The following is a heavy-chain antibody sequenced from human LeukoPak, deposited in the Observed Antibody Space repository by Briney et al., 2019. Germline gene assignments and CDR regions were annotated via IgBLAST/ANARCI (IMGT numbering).Heavy chain of an antibody. D-gene: IGHD6-13*01. CDR3: ARDLGAAAGTKETP. CDR2: ISWNSGSI. Sequence: PGGSLRLSCAASGFTFDDYAMHWARQAPGKGLEWVSGISWNSGSIGYADSVKGRFTISRDNAKNSLYLQMNSLRAEDTAVYYCARDLGAAAGTKETPWGQGTLVTVSS. CDR1: GFTFDDYA. J-gene: IGHJ5*02. V-gene: IGHV3-9*01.